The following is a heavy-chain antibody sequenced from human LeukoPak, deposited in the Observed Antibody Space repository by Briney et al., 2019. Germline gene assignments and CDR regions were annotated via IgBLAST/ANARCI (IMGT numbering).Heavy chain of an antibody. Sequence: MTSETLSLTCAVYGGSFSGYYWSWIRQPPGKGLEWIGEINHSGSTNYNPSLKSRVTISVDTSKNQFSLKLSSVTAADTAVYYCARGLEDTHFDYWGQGTLVTVSS. V-gene: IGHV4-34*01. CDR3: ARGLEDTHFDY. CDR2: INHSGST. J-gene: IGHJ4*02. CDR1: GGSFSGYY. D-gene: IGHD5-24*01.